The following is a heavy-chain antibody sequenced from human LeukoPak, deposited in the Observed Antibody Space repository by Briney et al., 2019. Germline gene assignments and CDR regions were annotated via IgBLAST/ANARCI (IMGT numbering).Heavy chain of an antibody. CDR1: GYTFTSYG. V-gene: IGHV1-18*01. J-gene: IGHJ4*02. CDR3: ARDLPMTMVRETRDY. CDR2: ISAYNGNT. Sequence: ASVKVSCKASGYTFTSYGISWVRQAPGQGLEWMGWISAYNGNTNYAQKLQGRVTMTTDTSTSTAYMELRSLRSDDTAVYYCARDLPMTMVRETRDYWGQGTLVTVSS. D-gene: IGHD3-10*01.